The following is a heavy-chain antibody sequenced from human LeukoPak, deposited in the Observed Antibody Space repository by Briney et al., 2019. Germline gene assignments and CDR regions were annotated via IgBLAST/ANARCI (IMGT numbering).Heavy chain of an antibody. CDR2: IGSAGDT. CDR3: ARSGVVTNSTDFTDYYCIDV. CDR1: GVSFSRND. D-gene: IGHD3-22*01. V-gene: IGHV3-13*01. J-gene: IGHJ6*03. Sequence: GGSLRLSWAAPGVSFSRNDMHGVRQPRGKRLEWVSRIGSAGDTYNAGSVKGRFTISRGNANNSLYLHMNGLRAGDTAVYYCARSGVVTNSTDFTDYYCIDVWGKATTVTVSS.